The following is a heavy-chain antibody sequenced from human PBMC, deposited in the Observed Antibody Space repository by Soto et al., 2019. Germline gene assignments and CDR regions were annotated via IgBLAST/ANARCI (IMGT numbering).Heavy chain of an antibody. J-gene: IGHJ6*02. D-gene: IGHD2-2*01. CDR1: GYTFTSYG. CDR2: ISAYNGNT. V-gene: IGHV1-18*01. Sequence: RASVKVSCKASGYTFTSYGISWVRQAPGQGLEWMGWISAYNGNTNYAQKLQGRVTMTTDTSTSTAYMELRSLRSDDTAVYYCARDRVPAAISRPSGMDVWGQGTTVT. CDR3: ARDRVPAAISRPSGMDV.